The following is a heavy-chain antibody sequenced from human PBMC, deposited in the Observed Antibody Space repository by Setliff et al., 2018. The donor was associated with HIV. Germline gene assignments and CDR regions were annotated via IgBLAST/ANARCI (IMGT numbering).Heavy chain of an antibody. V-gene: IGHV1-2*02. Sequence: ASVKVSCKASGYTFTAHDMHWVRQAPGQGLEWMGWINHKSGGANVAQKFQGRVTMARDTSISTVYMELSRLTADDTSIYYCARDFALPGLRLGRYSLQSRASIDFWGQGTPVTVSS. CDR2: INHKSGGA. CDR1: GYTFTAHD. J-gene: IGHJ4*02. D-gene: IGHD3-16*01. CDR3: ARDFALPGLRLGRYSLQSRASIDF.